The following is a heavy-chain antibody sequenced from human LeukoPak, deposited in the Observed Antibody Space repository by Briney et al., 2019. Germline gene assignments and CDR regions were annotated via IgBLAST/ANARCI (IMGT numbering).Heavy chain of an antibody. Sequence: KLGESLKISCKGSGYSFTSYWIGWVRQMPGKGLEWMGIIYPGDSDTRYSPSFQGQVTISADKSISTAYLQWSSLKASDTAMYYCARPDRDSTGAGYFQQWGQGTLVTVSS. CDR2: IYPGDSDT. CDR3: ARPDRDSTGAGYFQQ. CDR1: GYSFTSYW. J-gene: IGHJ1*01. V-gene: IGHV5-51*01. D-gene: IGHD2-2*01.